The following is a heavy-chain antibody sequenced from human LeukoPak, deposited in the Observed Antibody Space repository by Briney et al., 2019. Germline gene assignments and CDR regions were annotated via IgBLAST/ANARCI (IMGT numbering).Heavy chain of an antibody. J-gene: IGHJ4*02. CDR2: IYPGDSDT. V-gene: IGHV5-51*01. CDR1: GYNFTSYW. D-gene: IGHD5-24*01. Sequence: GGSLQISGEGSGYNFTSYWIGWGRPVAGKGLGGMGIIYPGDSDTRYSPSFQGQVTISADKSISTAYLQWSSLKASDTAMYYCARHMATIGGHDYWGQGTLVTVSS. CDR3: ARHMATIGGHDY.